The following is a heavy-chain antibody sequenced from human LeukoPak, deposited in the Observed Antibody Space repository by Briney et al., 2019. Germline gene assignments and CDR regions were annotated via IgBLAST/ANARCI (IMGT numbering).Heavy chain of an antibody. D-gene: IGHD3-9*01. Sequence: GGSLRLSCAASGFIFSSYSMNWVRQAPGKGLEWVSYINSRSSTIYYADSVKGRFTISRDNAKNSLYLQMHSLRAEDTAVYYCARGARYLDWSYYYYMDVWGKGTTVTVSS. V-gene: IGHV3-48*04. J-gene: IGHJ6*03. CDR1: GFIFSSYS. CDR2: INSRSSTI. CDR3: ARGARYLDWSYYYYMDV.